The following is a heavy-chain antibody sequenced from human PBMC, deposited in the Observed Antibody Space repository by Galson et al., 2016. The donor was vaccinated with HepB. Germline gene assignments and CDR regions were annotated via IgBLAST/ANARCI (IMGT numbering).Heavy chain of an antibody. V-gene: IGHV4-39*01. CDR3: ARPRDCSRRSCYSREHFDI. J-gene: IGHJ3*02. CDR2: ISYSGDT. D-gene: IGHD2-2*01. CDR1: GDSIYSSSYY. Sequence: SETLSLTCTVSGDSIYSSSYYWGWIRQPPGKGLEWIGSISYSGDTYYNPSLRSRVAISIHTSKNQLSLRLNSVTAADTAVYYCARPRDCSRRSCYSREHFDIWGQGTMVIVSS.